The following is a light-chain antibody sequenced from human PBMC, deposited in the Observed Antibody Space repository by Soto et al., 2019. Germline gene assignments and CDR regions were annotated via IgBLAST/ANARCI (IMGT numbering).Light chain of an antibody. CDR3: QQYNPYTWT. CDR2: DAS. J-gene: IGKJ1*01. Sequence: DIQMTQSPSTLSASVGDRVTITCRASQSIGSWLAWYQQKPGKAPRLLIYDASSLESGVPSRFSGSGSGTEFTRTISSLQPDDFATYYCQQYNPYTWTFGHGTKVDIK. CDR1: QSIGSW. V-gene: IGKV1-5*01.